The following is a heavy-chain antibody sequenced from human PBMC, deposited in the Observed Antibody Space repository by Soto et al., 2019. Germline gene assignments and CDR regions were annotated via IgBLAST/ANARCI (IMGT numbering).Heavy chain of an antibody. CDR3: ARAGYCSGGSCYSVNYYYYGMDV. CDR1: GYTFTSYG. CDR2: ISAYNGNT. V-gene: IGHV1-18*01. J-gene: IGHJ6*02. Sequence: GASVKVSCKASGYTFTSYGISWVRQAPGQGLEWMGWISAYNGNTNYAQKLQGRVTMTTDTSTSTAYMELRSLRSDDTAVYYCARAGYCSGGSCYSVNYYYYGMDVWGQGTTVTVSS. D-gene: IGHD2-15*01.